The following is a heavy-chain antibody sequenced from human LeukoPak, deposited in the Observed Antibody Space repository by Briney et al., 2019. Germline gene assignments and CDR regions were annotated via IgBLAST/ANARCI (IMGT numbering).Heavy chain of an antibody. J-gene: IGHJ3*02. CDR3: ASFQDYYGSYDAFDI. CDR1: GGSISSYY. D-gene: IGHD3-10*01. CDR2: ISYSGST. Sequence: PSETLSLTCTVSGGSISSYYWSWIRQPPGKGLEWIGYISYSGSTNYNPSLKSRVTISVDTSKNQFSLKLSSVTAADTAVYYCASFQDYYGSYDAFDIWGQGTMVTVSS. V-gene: IGHV4-59*01.